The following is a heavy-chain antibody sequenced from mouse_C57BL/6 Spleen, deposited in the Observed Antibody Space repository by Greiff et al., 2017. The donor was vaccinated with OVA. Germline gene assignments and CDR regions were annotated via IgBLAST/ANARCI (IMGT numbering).Heavy chain of an antibody. CDR1: GYTFTSYW. CDR3: ARFTTVVATGDWYFDV. Sequence: QVQLQQPGPELVKPGASVKLSCKASGYTFTSYWMHWVKQRPGQGLEWIGNINPSNGGTNYNEKFKSKATLTVDKSSSTAYMQLSSLTSEDSAVYYCARFTTVVATGDWYFDVWGTGTTVTVSS. V-gene: IGHV1-53*01. D-gene: IGHD1-1*01. J-gene: IGHJ1*03. CDR2: INPSNGGT.